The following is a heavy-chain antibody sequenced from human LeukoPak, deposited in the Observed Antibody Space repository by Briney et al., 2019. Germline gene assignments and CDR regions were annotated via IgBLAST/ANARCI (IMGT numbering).Heavy chain of an antibody. D-gene: IGHD3-10*01. J-gene: IGHJ6*03. CDR1: GYTFTSYA. V-gene: IGHV7-4-1*02. Sequence: GASVKVSCKASGYTFTSYAMNWVRQAPGQGLEWMGWINTNTGKPTYAQSFTGRFVFSLDTSISTAYLQISSLKAEDTAVYYCARDPVTMVRGVILGYYYYYMDVWGKGTTVTVFS. CDR3: ARDPVTMVRGVILGYYYYYMDV. CDR2: INTNTGKP.